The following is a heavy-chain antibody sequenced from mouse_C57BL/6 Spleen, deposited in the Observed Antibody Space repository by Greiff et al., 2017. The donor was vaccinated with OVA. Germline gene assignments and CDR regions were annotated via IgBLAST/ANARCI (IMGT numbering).Heavy chain of an antibody. CDR1: GFTFTDYY. Sequence: EVHLVESGGGLVQPGGSLSLSCAASGFTFTDYYMSWVRQPPGKALEWLGFIRNKANGYTTEYSASVKGRFTISRDNSQSILYLQMNALRAEDSATYYRAGDCNWYFDVWGTGTTVTVSS. V-gene: IGHV7-3*01. J-gene: IGHJ1*03. CDR2: IRNKANGYTT. CDR3: AGDCNWYFDV.